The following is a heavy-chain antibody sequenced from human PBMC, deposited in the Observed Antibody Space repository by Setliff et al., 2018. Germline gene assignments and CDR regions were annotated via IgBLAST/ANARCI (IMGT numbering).Heavy chain of an antibody. J-gene: IGHJ4*02. Sequence: ASVKVSCKASGYTFTSYGISWVRQAPGQGLEWMGWISAYNGNTNYAQKLRGRVTMTTDTSTSTAYMELRSLRSDDTAVYYCAAGLWFGELLYWANLDYWGQGTLVTAPQ. CDR2: ISAYNGNT. D-gene: IGHD3-10*01. CDR1: GYTFTSYG. CDR3: AAGLWFGELLYWANLDY. V-gene: IGHV1-18*01.